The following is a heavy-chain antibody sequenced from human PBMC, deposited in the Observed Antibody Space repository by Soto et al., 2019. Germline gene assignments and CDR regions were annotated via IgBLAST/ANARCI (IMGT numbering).Heavy chain of an antibody. CDR3: ARTISNYYPSGSYYKVGNMDV. CDR2: IYYSGST. V-gene: IGHV4-39*01. CDR1: GGSISSSDYY. D-gene: IGHD3-10*01. J-gene: IGHJ6*03. Sequence: TLSLTCTVSGGSISSSDYYWGWIRQPPGKGLEWIGTIYYSGSTYYSPSLKSRVTISVDTSKDQFSLRLSSVTAADTAVYYCARTISNYYPSGSYYKVGNMDVWGKGPTVTVSS.